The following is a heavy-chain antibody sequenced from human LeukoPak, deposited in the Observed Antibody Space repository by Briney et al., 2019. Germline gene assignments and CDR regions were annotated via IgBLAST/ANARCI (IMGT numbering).Heavy chain of an antibody. Sequence: SETLSLTCAVSGDSITNRSHYWAWIRQSPEKGLEWIATIYFSGITYYNHFLKSRVTISVDTSKNQFSLNLKSVTAADTAVYYCARQYYDFWSGPFDYWGQGTLVTVSS. CDR2: IYFSGIT. V-gene: IGHV4-39*01. D-gene: IGHD3-3*01. J-gene: IGHJ4*02. CDR3: ARQYYDFWSGPFDY. CDR1: GDSITNRSHY.